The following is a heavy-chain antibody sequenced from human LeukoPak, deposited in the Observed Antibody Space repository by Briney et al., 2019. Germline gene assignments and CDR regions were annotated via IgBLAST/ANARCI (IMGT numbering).Heavy chain of an antibody. CDR2: ISSNGSTI. D-gene: IGHD4/OR15-4a*01. J-gene: IGHJ4*02. CDR1: GFTFSSYE. CDR3: AREGASLGYYFDY. Sequence: GGSLRLSCAASGFTFSSYEMNWVRQAPGKGLEWVSYISSNGSTIYYADSVKGRFTISRDNAKNSLYPQMNSLRAEGTAVYYCAREGASLGYYFDYWGQGTLVTVSS. V-gene: IGHV3-48*03.